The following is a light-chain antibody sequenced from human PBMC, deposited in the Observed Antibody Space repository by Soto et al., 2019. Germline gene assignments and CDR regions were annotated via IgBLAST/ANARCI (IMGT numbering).Light chain of an antibody. J-gene: IGKJ2*01. Sequence: EILMTQSPATLSLSPGERATLSCRASQTVTGSLAWYHQKPGQAPRLLIYDASTRATGIPDSFSGSGSGTEVSLTISSLQSEDFAVYYCQQYNDWPPYTFGQGTNVEIK. CDR1: QTVTGS. CDR3: QQYNDWPPYT. CDR2: DAS. V-gene: IGKV3-15*01.